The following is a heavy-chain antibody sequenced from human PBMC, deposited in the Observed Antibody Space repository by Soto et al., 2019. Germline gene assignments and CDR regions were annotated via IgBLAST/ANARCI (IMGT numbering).Heavy chain of an antibody. J-gene: IGHJ6*02. Sequence: EVQLVESGGGLVQPGGSLRLSCAASGFTFSSYWMSWVRQAPGKGLEWVANIKQDGGEKYYVDSVKGRFTISRDNAKNSLSLQMNSLRAEDTAVYYCARDPNIVATITAIYYYYGMDVWGQGTTVTVSS. CDR3: ARDPNIVATITAIYYYYGMDV. D-gene: IGHD5-12*01. CDR1: GFTFSSYW. CDR2: IKQDGGEK. V-gene: IGHV3-7*01.